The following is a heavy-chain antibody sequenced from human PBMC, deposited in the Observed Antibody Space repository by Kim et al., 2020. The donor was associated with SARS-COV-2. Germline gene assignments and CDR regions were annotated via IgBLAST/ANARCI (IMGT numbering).Heavy chain of an antibody. CDR1: GYTFTTFH. Sequence: ASVKVSCKASGYTFTTFHIHWVRQAPGQGLEWMGWISAYNGNTDSAQSLQGRFTMTTDTSPTTAYMELRNLRSDDTAVYYCARDGGGYLDYWGQGTRVTVSS. CDR3: ARDGGGYLDY. D-gene: IGHD3-10*01. J-gene: IGHJ4*02. CDR2: ISAYNGNT. V-gene: IGHV1-18*04.